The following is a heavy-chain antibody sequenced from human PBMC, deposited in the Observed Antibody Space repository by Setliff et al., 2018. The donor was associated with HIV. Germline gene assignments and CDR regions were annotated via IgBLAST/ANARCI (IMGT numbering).Heavy chain of an antibody. CDR2: MNPNSGNT. Sequence: ASVKVSCKASGYTFSSYDINWVRQATGQGPEWMGWMNPNSGNTGYAQKFQGRVTMTRDTSISTAYMEPNNLKFEDTAVYYCARARRDSYDRGRRNHYYIDVWGKGTTVTVSS. V-gene: IGHV1-8*02. D-gene: IGHD3-22*01. CDR3: ARARRDSYDRGRRNHYYIDV. CDR1: GYTFSSYD. J-gene: IGHJ6*03.